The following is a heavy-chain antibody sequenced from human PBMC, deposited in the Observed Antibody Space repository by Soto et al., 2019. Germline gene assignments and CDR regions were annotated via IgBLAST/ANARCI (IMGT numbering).Heavy chain of an antibody. J-gene: IGHJ4*02. D-gene: IGHD2-15*01. Sequence: TLETMCLTCAVYGGSFGGFCWSWIRQPPGKGLEWIGEINHSGSTNYNPSLKSRVTISVDKSKNQFSLKLSSVTAADTAVYYCARHTPAISISDHWGQGTLVTVSS. CDR1: GGSFGGFC. V-gene: IGHV4-34*01. CDR3: ARHTPAISISDH. CDR2: INHSGST.